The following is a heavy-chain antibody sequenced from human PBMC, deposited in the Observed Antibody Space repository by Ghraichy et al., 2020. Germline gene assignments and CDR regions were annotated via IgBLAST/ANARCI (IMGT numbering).Heavy chain of an antibody. D-gene: IGHD3-10*01. J-gene: IGHJ4*02. CDR1: GFAFEDCG. CDR2: ISWNSGTT. Sequence: LRLSCEASGFAFEDCGMHWVRQVPGKGLEWVAGISWNSGTTAYADSVKGRFTISRDNVKKSLWLQMSSLKTEDSALYHCVKGALLFRHSYFDFWGRGILVAVSS. CDR3: VKGALLFRHSYFDF. V-gene: IGHV3-9*01.